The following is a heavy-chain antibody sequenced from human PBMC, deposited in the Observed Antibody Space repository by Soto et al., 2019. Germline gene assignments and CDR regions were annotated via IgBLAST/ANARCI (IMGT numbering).Heavy chain of an antibody. CDR2: VFHTGST. Sequence: PSETLSLTCAVSGYSISSYYYWGWIRLTPGEGPEWIGSVFHTGSTYDNPSLKSRVTISLDTSRNQFSLKLKSVTAADTAVYYCARGVRPNYHGSGFDSWGQGTLVTVSS. D-gene: IGHD3-10*01. V-gene: IGHV4-38-2*01. CDR3: ARGVRPNYHGSGFDS. J-gene: IGHJ4*01. CDR1: GYSISSYYY.